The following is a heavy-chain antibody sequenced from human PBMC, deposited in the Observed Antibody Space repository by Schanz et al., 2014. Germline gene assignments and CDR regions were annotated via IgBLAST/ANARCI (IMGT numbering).Heavy chain of an antibody. CDR2: IHYSRGT. CDR1: GGSISGYY. V-gene: IGHV4-59*12. D-gene: IGHD2-2*01. J-gene: IGHJ3*02. Sequence: QVQLQESGPGLVKPSETLSLTCAVSGGSISGYYWSWIRQPPGKGLEWIAFIHYSRGTNYNPSLKGRVPISGATSKNDFSLRVASVTAADTAVYYCARDVGGCSSSTSCYAFEIWGQGTMVTVSS. CDR3: ARDVGGCSSSTSCYAFEI.